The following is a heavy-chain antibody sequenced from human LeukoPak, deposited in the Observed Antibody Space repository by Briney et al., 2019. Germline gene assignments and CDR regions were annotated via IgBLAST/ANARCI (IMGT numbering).Heavy chain of an antibody. Sequence: GGSLRLSCAASGFTFSSYGMHWVRQAPGKGLEWVAVISYDGSNKYYADSVKGRFTISRDNSKNTLYLQMNSLRVEDTAVYYCARDREAAADLGYWGQGTLVTVSS. V-gene: IGHV3-30*03. D-gene: IGHD6-13*01. J-gene: IGHJ4*02. CDR2: ISYDGSNK. CDR1: GFTFSSYG. CDR3: ARDREAAADLGY.